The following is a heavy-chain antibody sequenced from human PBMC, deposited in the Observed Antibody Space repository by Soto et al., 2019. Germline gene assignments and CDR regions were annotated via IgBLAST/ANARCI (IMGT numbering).Heavy chain of an antibody. CDR3: ARPAGATGDAFDI. Sequence: PAESQKISYKRSGYSFTSYWIGRVRQMPGKGLEWMGIIYPGDSDTRYSPSFQGQVTISADKSISTAYLQWSSLKASDTAMYYCARPAGATGDAFDIWGQGTMVTVSS. J-gene: IGHJ3*02. CDR1: GYSFTSYW. V-gene: IGHV5-51*01. D-gene: IGHD5-12*01. CDR2: IYPGDSDT.